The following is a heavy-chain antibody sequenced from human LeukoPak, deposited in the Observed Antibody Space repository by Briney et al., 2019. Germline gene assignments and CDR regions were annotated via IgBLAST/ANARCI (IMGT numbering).Heavy chain of an antibody. CDR3: AREANEVSDSDAFDI. CDR1: GGSISTSNYF. J-gene: IGHJ3*02. V-gene: IGHV4-30-4*01. Sequence: SETLSLTCTVSGGSISTSNYFWSWIRQSPGKGLEWIGYIHYTGSAHYSSLKSRVSITVDTSKNQFSLHMTSVTDADTDVYYCAREANEVSDSDAFDIWGQGTMVTVSS. D-gene: IGHD3-22*01. CDR2: IHYTGSA.